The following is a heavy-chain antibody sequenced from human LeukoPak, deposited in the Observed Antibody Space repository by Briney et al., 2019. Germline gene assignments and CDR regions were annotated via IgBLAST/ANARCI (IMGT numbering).Heavy chain of an antibody. V-gene: IGHV4-31*03. CDR1: GGSISSGGYY. CDR3: VRDIAYYDSSGYTDGYNWFDP. J-gene: IGHJ5*02. D-gene: IGHD3-22*01. CDR2: IYYSGST. Sequence: SQTLSLTCTVSGGSISSGGYYWSWIRQHPGKGLEWIGYIYYSGSTYYNPSLKSRVTISVDTSKNQFSLKLSSVTAADTAVYYCVRDIAYYDSSGYTDGYNWFDPWGQGTLVTVSS.